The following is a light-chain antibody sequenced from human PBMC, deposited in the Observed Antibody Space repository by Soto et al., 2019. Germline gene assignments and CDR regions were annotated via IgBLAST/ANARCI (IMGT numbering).Light chain of an antibody. Sequence: IQITQSPSSVSASVGDRVTITCRASQSISSHLNWYQQKPGKAPNLLMYTASNLQSGVPSRFSGSGSGTDFTLTISSLQPEDFATYYCQQSYSTPISFGQGTRLEIK. V-gene: IGKV1-39*01. J-gene: IGKJ5*01. CDR3: QQSYSTPIS. CDR1: QSISSH. CDR2: TAS.